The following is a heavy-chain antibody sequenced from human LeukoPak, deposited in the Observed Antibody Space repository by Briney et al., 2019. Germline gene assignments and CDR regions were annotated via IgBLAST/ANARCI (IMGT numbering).Heavy chain of an antibody. D-gene: IGHD6-19*01. V-gene: IGHV3-74*01. J-gene: IGHJ6*02. CDR1: GFTFSSYW. Sequence: GGSLRLSCAASGFTFSSYWMHWVRQAPGKGLVWVSRINSDGSSTSYADSVKGRFTISRDNAKNTLYLQMNSLRAEDTAVYYCARTLKYSSGWAYYYYYYGMDVWGQGTTVTVSS. CDR3: ARTLKYSSGWAYYYYYYGMDV. CDR2: INSDGSST.